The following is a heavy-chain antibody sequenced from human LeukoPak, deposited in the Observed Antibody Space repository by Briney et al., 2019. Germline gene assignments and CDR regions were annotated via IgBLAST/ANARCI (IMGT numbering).Heavy chain of an antibody. CDR1: GFTFSSYW. CDR3: ARTHSSTWLVWFDP. J-gene: IGHJ5*02. D-gene: IGHD6-13*01. Sequence: GGSLRLSCAASGFTFSSYWMSWVRQAPGKGLEWVANIKQDGSEKYYVDSVKGRFTISRDNAKNSLYLQMNSLRAEDTAVYYCARTHSSTWLVWFDPWGQGTLVTVSS. V-gene: IGHV3-7*01. CDR2: IKQDGSEK.